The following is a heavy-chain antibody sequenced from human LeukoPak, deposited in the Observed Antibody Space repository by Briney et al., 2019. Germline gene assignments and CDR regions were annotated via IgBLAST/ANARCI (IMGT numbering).Heavy chain of an antibody. J-gene: IGHJ4*02. Sequence: SGTLSLTCAVSGGSISSSHWWSWVRQPPGKGLEWIGEIHQTGSTNYNPSLRSRGSISLDKAKNQFTLNLNSVTAADTAVYYCASSDYYRLDHWGQGILVTGSS. V-gene: IGHV4-4*02. CDR1: GGSISSSHW. CDR2: IHQTGST. D-gene: IGHD6-25*01. CDR3: ASSDYYRLDH.